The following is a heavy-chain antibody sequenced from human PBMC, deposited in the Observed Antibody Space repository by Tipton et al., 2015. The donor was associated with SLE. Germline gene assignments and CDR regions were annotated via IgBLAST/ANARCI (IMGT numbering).Heavy chain of an antibody. CDR2: IYTSGST. J-gene: IGHJ3*02. Sequence: TLSLTCTVSGGSISSGSYYWSWIRQPAGKGLEWIGRIYTSGSTNYNPSLKSRVTISVDTSKNQFSLKLSSVTAADTAVYYCARHGLGYAFDIWGQGTMVTVSS. CDR1: GGSISSGSYY. D-gene: IGHD2-2*03. CDR3: ARHGLGYAFDI. V-gene: IGHV4-61*02.